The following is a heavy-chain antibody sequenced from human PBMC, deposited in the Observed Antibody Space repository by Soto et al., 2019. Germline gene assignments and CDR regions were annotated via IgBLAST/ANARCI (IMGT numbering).Heavy chain of an antibody. J-gene: IGHJ6*02. CDR3: ARAAPYDFWSGYYYYGMDV. D-gene: IGHD3-3*01. Sequence: LRLSCAASGFTFSSYDMHWVRQATGKGLEWVSAIGTAGDTYYPGSVKGRFTISRENAKNSLYLQMNSLRAGDTAVYYCARAAPYDFWSGYYYYGMDVWGQGTTVTVSS. V-gene: IGHV3-13*01. CDR2: IGTAGDT. CDR1: GFTFSSYD.